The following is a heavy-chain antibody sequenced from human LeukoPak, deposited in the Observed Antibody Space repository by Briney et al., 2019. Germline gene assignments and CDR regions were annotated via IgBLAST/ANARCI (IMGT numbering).Heavy chain of an antibody. V-gene: IGHV3-21*01. CDR1: GFTFSSYS. CDR3: ARDLFPVAASLYSNYLRGHLDY. CDR2: ISSSSYI. D-gene: IGHD4-11*01. J-gene: IGHJ4*02. Sequence: PGGSLRLSCAASGFTFSSYSMNWVRQAPGKGLEWVSSISSSSYIYYADSVKGRFTISRDNAKNSLYLQMNSLRAEDTAVYYCARDLFPVAASLYSNYLRGHLDYWGQGTLVTVSS.